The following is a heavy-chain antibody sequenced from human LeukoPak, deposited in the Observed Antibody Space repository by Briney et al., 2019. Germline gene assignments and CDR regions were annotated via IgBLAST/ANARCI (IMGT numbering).Heavy chain of an antibody. V-gene: IGHV3-9*01. CDR3: ATTSFYGDYVVLHYDSSGYYYFDY. CDR2: ISWNSGTI. J-gene: IGHJ4*02. D-gene: IGHD3-22*01. CDR1: GFTFDDYA. Sequence: PGGSLRLSCAVPGFTFDDYAMPWVPRAPGKGLERGPGISWNSGTIGYVDSVKGRFTIYRDNAKNCLYLQMNSLRAEDTALYYCATTSFYGDYVVLHYDSSGYYYFDYWGQGTLVTVSS.